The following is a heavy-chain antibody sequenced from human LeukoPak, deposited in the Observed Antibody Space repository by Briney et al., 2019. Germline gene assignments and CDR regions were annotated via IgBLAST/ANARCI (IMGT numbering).Heavy chain of an antibody. CDR1: GFTVSSNY. CDR3: ARGQMGDYGDSRDAFDI. CDR2: IYSGGST. D-gene: IGHD4-17*01. Sequence: GGSLRLSCAASGFTVSSNYMSWVRQAPGKGLEWVSVIYSGGSTYYADSAKGRFTISRDNSKNTLYLQMNSLRAEDTAVYYCARGQMGDYGDSRDAFDIWGQGTMVTVSS. V-gene: IGHV3-53*01. J-gene: IGHJ3*02.